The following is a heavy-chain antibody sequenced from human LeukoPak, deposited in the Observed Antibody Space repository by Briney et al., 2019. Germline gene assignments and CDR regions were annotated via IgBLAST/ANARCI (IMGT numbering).Heavy chain of an antibody. CDR1: GFTVSDNY. Sequence: GGSLRLSCAASGFTVSDNYMSWVRQAPGKGLEWVSVMYSGGDTYYASSVKGRFTFSRDISKNTLYLQMSGLRTEDTAMYYCARDAPQVPAAGVLASWGRGTLVTVSS. J-gene: IGHJ5*02. CDR3: ARDAPQVPAAGVLAS. CDR2: MYSGGDT. D-gene: IGHD6-13*01. V-gene: IGHV3-53*01.